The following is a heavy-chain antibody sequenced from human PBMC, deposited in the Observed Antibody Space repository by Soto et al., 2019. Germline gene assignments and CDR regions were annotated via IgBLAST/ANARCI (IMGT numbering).Heavy chain of an antibody. Sequence: GASVKVSCKVSGCTLTELSMHWVRQAPGKGLEWMGGFDPEDGETIYAQKFQGRVTMTEDTSTDTAYMELSSLRSEDTAVYYCATAVLFEYSSSSPFDYWGQGTLVTVSS. J-gene: IGHJ4*02. CDR3: ATAVLFEYSSSSPFDY. D-gene: IGHD6-6*01. CDR2: FDPEDGET. V-gene: IGHV1-24*01. CDR1: GCTLTELS.